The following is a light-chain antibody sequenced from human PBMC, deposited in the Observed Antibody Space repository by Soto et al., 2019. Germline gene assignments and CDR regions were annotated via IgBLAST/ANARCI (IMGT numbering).Light chain of an antibody. CDR1: HSVSSY. CDR2: DTS. J-gene: IGKJ4*01. CDR3: QQRDNWPWT. V-gene: IGKV3-11*01. Sequence: EXXXTQSXAXXXXSPGERATLSCXAXHSVSSYLAWYQQKPGRAPRLLIYDTSKRATGIPARFSGSGSGTDFTLTISSLEPEDFAVYYCQQRDNWPWTFGGGTKVEIK.